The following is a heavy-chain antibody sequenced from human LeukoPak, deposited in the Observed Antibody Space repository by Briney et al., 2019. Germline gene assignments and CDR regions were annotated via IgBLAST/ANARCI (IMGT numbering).Heavy chain of an antibody. CDR1: GFTLSSDW. V-gene: IGHV3-7*05. D-gene: IGHD1-26*01. CDR3: ARCGTPNNYYGYGVDV. J-gene: IGHJ6*02. CDR2: INQDGSEK. Sequence: GGSLRLSCAASGFTLSSDWMNWVRQAPGKGLEWVANINQDGSEKNYVDSVKGRFTISRDNAKNSLYLQMISLRAEDTAVYYCARCGTPNNYYGYGVDVWGQGTTVIVSS.